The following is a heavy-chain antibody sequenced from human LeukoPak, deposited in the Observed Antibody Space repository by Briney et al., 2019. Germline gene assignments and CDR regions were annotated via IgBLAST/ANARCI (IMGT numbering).Heavy chain of an antibody. CDR2: INHSGST. J-gene: IGHJ5*02. Sequence: PSETLSLTCAVSGYSISSGYYWSWIRQPPGKGLEWIGEINHSGSTNYNPSLKSRVTISVDTSKNQFSLKLSSVTAADTAVYYCARGRNRRFLEWLAPNNWFDPWGQGTLVTVSS. V-gene: IGHV4-34*01. CDR3: ARGRNRRFLEWLAPNNWFDP. CDR1: GYSISSGYY. D-gene: IGHD3-3*01.